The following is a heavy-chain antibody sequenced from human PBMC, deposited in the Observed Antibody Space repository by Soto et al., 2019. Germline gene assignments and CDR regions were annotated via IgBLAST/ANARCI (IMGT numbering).Heavy chain of an antibody. J-gene: IGHJ6*02. Sequence: QVQLVQSGAEVKKPGSSVKVSCKASGGTFSSYAISWVRQAPGQGLEWMGGIIPISGTANYAQKFQGRVTITADESTNMELSSLRSEDTAVYYCARSQGSSTSLDIYYYYYYGMDVWGQGTTVTVSS. D-gene: IGHD2-2*01. CDR3: ARSQGSSTSLDIYYYYYYGMDV. CDR1: GGTFSSYA. V-gene: IGHV1-69*01. CDR2: IIPISGTA.